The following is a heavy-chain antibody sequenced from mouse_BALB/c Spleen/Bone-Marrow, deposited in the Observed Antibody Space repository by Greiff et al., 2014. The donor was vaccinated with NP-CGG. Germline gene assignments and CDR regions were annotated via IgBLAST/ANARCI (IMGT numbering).Heavy chain of an antibody. CDR1: GYSFTGYF. D-gene: IGHD1-1*01. CDR2: INPYNGDT. CDR3: ARSGYYGSSYFDY. J-gene: IGHJ2*01. V-gene: IGHV1-20*02. Sequence: EVKLMESGPELVKPGASVKISRKASGYSFTGYFMNWVMQSHGKSLEWIGRINPYNGDTFYNQKFKGKATLTVDKSSSTAYMQLRSLASEDSAVYYCARSGYYGSSYFDYWGQGTTLTVSS.